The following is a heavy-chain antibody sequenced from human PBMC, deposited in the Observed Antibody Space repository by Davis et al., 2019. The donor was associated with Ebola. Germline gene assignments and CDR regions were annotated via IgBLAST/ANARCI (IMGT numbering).Heavy chain of an antibody. Sequence: GESLKISCAASGFTFSSYAMHWVRQAPGKGLEWVAVISYDGSNKYYADSVKSRFTISRDNSKNTLYLQMNSLRAEDTAVYYCARSGGGVVVPTMGAFDIWGKGTMVTVSS. V-gene: IGHV3-30-3*01. CDR1: GFTFSSYA. J-gene: IGHJ3*02. CDR2: ISYDGSNK. CDR3: ARSGGGVVVPTMGAFDI. D-gene: IGHD2-2*01.